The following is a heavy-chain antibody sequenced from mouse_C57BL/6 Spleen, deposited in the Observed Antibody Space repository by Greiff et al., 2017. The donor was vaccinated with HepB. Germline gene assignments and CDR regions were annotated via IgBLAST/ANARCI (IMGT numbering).Heavy chain of an antibody. CDR1: GYTFTSYW. J-gene: IGHJ2*01. V-gene: IGHV1-7*01. Sequence: VQRVESGAELAKPGASVKLSCKASGYTFTSYWMHWVKQRPGQGLEWIGYINPSSGYTKYNQKFKDKATLTADKSSSTAYMQLSSLTYEDSAVYYCVLPQAEDFDYWGQGTTLTVSS. CDR3: VLPQAEDFDY. D-gene: IGHD3-2*02. CDR2: INPSSGYT.